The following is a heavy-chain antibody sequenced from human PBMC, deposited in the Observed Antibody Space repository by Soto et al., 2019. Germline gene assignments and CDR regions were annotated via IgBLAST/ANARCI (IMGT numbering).Heavy chain of an antibody. CDR3: AGELERGGMDV. CDR2: ISAYNGNT. CDR1: GYTIASYG. J-gene: IGHJ6*02. Sequence: SVKASCKASGYTIASYGISWVQQAPGQGLEWMGWISAYNGNTNYAQKLQGRVTMTTDTSTSTAYMELSSLRSEDTAVYYCAGELERGGMDVWVQGTTVTVSS. D-gene: IGHD1-1*01. V-gene: IGHV1-18*01.